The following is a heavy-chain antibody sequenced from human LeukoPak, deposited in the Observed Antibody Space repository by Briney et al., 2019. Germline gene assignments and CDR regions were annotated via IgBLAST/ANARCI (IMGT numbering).Heavy chain of an antibody. CDR2: IFTSGNT. V-gene: IGHV4-31*03. D-gene: IGHD2-21*02. CDR1: GDSLNSGNYY. J-gene: IGHJ4*02. CDR3: ARATLRGDPFDF. Sequence: SQTLSLTCTVSGDSLNSGNYYWTWIRQHPGKGLEWIGYIFTSGNTYYNPSLKGRLLTSVDTSESQFSLRLTSVTAADTAVYYCARATLRGDPFDFWGQGIQVTVSS.